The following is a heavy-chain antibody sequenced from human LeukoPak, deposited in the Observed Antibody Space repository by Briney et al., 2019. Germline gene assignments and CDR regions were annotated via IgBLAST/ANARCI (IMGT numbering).Heavy chain of an antibody. D-gene: IGHD2/OR15-2a*01. CDR2: IYSGGSK. V-gene: IGHV3-66*02. CDR3: VNRDDY. CDR1: GFTVSSNY. J-gene: IGHJ4*02. Sequence: GGSLRLSCAASGFTVSSNYMSWVRQAPGKGLEWVSVIYSGGSKYYADSVKGRFTISRDNSKNTLYLQMHSMRAEDTAVYYCVNRDDYWGQGNLVTVSS.